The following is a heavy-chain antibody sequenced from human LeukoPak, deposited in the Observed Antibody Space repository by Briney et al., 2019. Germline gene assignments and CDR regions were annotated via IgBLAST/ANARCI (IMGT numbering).Heavy chain of an antibody. Sequence: GGSLRLSCAASGFTLSSYSMNWVRQAPGKGLEWVSSISSSSSYVYYADSVKGRFTISRDNAKNSLYLQMNSLRAEDTAVYYCARDKGQDYYDSSGYLHFNDAFDIWGQGTMVTVSS. J-gene: IGHJ3*02. CDR3: ARDKGQDYYDSSGYLHFNDAFDI. CDR1: GFTLSSYS. D-gene: IGHD3-22*01. V-gene: IGHV3-21*01. CDR2: ISSSSSYV.